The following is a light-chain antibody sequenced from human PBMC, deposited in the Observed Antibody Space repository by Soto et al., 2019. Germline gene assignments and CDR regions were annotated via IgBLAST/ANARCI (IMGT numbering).Light chain of an antibody. Sequence: DIVMAQSPDSLAVSLGERATINCKSSQSVLYRSNNKTYLAWYQQKPGQPPKLLIYWATNRESGVPDRFSGSGSGTDFTLTISSLQAEDVAVYYCQQYSSTPLTFGGGTKVEI. V-gene: IGKV4-1*01. CDR3: QQYSSTPLT. CDR1: QSVLYRSNNKTY. CDR2: WAT. J-gene: IGKJ4*02.